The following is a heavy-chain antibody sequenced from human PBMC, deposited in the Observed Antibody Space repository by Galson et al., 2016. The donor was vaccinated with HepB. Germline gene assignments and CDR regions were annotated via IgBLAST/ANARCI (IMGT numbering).Heavy chain of an antibody. CDR1: GLIVSSND. CDR3: AKGMRGDIISGAHDYYMDV. V-gene: IGHV3-53*05. D-gene: IGHD3-10*01. Sequence: SLRLSCAVSGLIVSSNDMAWVRQAPGKGLEWVSDIYSGGDTYDADSVRGRFTISRDNSKYTVYLQMNSLTAEDTAVYYCAKGMRGDIISGAHDYYMDVWGKGTTVTVS. J-gene: IGHJ6*03. CDR2: IYSGGDT.